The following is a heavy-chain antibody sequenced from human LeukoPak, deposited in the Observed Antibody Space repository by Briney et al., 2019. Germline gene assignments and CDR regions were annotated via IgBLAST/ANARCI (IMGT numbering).Heavy chain of an antibody. D-gene: IGHD3-22*01. CDR1: AYAFTSNG. Sequence: ASVKLSCNASAYAFTSNGISWVRHPPGQGLEWMGWISAYNGNTNYAQKLQGRVTITTDTSTSTAYMELRSLRSDDTAVYYCARDRGRITMIKYYFDYWGQGTLVTVSS. CDR3: ARDRGRITMIKYYFDY. J-gene: IGHJ4*02. CDR2: ISAYNGNT. V-gene: IGHV1-18*01.